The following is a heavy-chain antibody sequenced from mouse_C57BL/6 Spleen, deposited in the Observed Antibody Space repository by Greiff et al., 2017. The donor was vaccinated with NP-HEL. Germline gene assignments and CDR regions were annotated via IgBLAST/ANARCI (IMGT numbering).Heavy chain of an antibody. D-gene: IGHD2-4*01. CDR1: GYTFTSYW. CDR3: ARGYDDYDGWFAY. CDR2: INPSSGYT. V-gene: IGHV1-7*01. J-gene: IGHJ3*01. Sequence: VQLQQSGAELAKPGASVKLSCKASGYTFTSYWMHWVKQRPGQGLEWIGYINPSSGYTKYNQKFKDKATLTADKSSSTAYMKLSSLTYEDSAVYYCARGYDDYDGWFAYWGQGTLVTVSA.